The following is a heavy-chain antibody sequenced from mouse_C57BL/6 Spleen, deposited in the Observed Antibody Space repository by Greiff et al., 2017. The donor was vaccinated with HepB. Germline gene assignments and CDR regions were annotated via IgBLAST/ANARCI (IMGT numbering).Heavy chain of an antibody. V-gene: IGHV1-54*01. Sequence: VQLQQSGAELVRPGTSVKVSCKASGYAFTNYLIEWVKQRPGQGLEWIGVVNPGSGGTNYNEKFKGKATLTADKSSSTAYMQLSSLTSEDSAVYFCARSPYYYYGSSYRYFDVWGTGTTVTVSS. CDR1: GYAFTNYL. CDR3: ARSPYYYYGSSYRYFDV. D-gene: IGHD1-1*01. CDR2: VNPGSGGT. J-gene: IGHJ1*03.